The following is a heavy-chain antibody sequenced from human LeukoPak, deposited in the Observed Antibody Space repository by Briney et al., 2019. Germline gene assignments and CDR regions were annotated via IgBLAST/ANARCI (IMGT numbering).Heavy chain of an antibody. Sequence: GGSLRLSCAASGFTFSSYAMSWVRQAPGKGLEWVSAISGSGGSTYYADSVKGRFTISRDNSKNTLYLQMNSLRAEDTAVYYCTKDPSAYGSGYHYGMGVWGKGTTVTVSS. J-gene: IGHJ6*04. CDR2: ISGSGGST. CDR3: TKDPSAYGSGYHYGMGV. CDR1: GFTFSSYA. D-gene: IGHD3-10*01. V-gene: IGHV3-23*01.